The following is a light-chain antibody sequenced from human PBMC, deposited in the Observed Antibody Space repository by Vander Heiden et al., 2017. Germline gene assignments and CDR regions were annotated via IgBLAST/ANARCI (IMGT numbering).Light chain of an antibody. Sequence: QSVLTQPPSVSGAPGPRVTISCTGSSSNIGAGYDVHWYQQLPGTAPQLLIDGNSNRPSGVPDRFSGSKSGTSASLAITGLQAEDEADYYCQSYDSSLSGSGVVFGGGTKLTVL. CDR3: QSYDSSLSGSGVV. V-gene: IGLV1-40*01. CDR2: GNS. CDR1: SSNIGAGYD. J-gene: IGLJ2*01.